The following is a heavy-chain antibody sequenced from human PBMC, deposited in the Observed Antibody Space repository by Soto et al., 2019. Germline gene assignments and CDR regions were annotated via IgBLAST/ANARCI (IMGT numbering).Heavy chain of an antibody. Sequence: LRLSCAASGLTFSGSAMSWVRQAPGKGLEWVSSISVTGASTYYADSVQGRFTVSRDNSKDTFFLEMNSLRAEDTAVYFCAKIRYIAAAFSDYWGQGTLVTV. J-gene: IGHJ4*02. CDR3: AKIRYIAAAFSDY. D-gene: IGHD6-13*01. CDR1: GLTFSGSA. V-gene: IGHV3-23*01. CDR2: ISVTGAST.